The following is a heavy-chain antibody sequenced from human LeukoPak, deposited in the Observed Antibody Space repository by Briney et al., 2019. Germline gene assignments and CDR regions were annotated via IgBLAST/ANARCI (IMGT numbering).Heavy chain of an antibody. CDR2: IYHSGST. V-gene: IGHV4-30-2*01. D-gene: IGHD2-21*01. CDR1: GGSISSGGYY. Sequence: SETLSLTCTVSGGSISSGGYYWSWIRQPPGKGLEWIGYIYHSGSTYYNPSLESRVTISLDTSKNQFSLKLSSVTAADTAVYYCARHIPVSMVDPWGQGTLVTVSS. CDR3: ARHIPVSMVDP. J-gene: IGHJ5*02.